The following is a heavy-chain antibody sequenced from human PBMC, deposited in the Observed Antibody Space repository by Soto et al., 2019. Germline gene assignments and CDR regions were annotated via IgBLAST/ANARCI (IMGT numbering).Heavy chain of an antibody. CDR1: GFTFSDYY. J-gene: IGHJ4*02. D-gene: IGHD2-15*01. CDR2: ISSSSSYT. V-gene: IGHV3-11*05. CDR3: ARDRLRGYCSGGSCRRESDY. Sequence: QVQLVESGGGLVKPGGSLRLSCAASGFTFSDYYMSWIRQAPGKGLEWVSYISSSSSYTNYADSVKGRFTISRDNAKNSMYXXMNSLRAEDTAVYYCARDRLRGYCSGGSCRRESDYWGQGTLVTVSS.